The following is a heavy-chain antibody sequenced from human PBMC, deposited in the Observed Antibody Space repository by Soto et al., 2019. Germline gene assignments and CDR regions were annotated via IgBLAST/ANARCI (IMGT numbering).Heavy chain of an antibody. Sequence: GGSLRLSCAASGFTFSSYWMSWVRQAPGKGLEWVANIKQDGSEKYYVDSVKGRFTISRDNAKNSLYLQMNSLRAEDTAVYYCARDYNYYDSSGYPTDYWGQGTLVTVSS. V-gene: IGHV3-7*03. CDR1: GFTFSSYW. J-gene: IGHJ4*02. D-gene: IGHD3-22*01. CDR3: ARDYNYYDSSGYPTDY. CDR2: IKQDGSEK.